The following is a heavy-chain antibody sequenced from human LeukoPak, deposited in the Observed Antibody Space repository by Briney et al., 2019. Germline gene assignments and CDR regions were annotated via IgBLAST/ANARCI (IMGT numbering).Heavy chain of an antibody. CDR1: GFTFSSYG. J-gene: IGHJ6*02. CDR2: ISYDGSNK. CDR3: AKDQMKLLTEILRSMDV. Sequence: EGSLRLSCAASGFTFSSYGMHWVRQAPGKGLEWVAVISYDGSNKYYADSVKGRFTISRDNSKNTLYLQMNSLRAEDTAVYYCAKDQMKLLTEILRSMDVWGQGTTVTVSS. V-gene: IGHV3-30*18. D-gene: IGHD3-3*01.